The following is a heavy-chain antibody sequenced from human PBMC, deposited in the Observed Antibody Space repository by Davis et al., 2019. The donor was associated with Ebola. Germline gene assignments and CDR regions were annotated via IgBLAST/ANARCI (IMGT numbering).Heavy chain of an antibody. CDR1: GFTFSNYW. V-gene: IGHV3-7*04. CDR3: ARGATGP. Sequence: PGGSLRLSCAASGFTFSNYWMTWVRQRPGKGLQWVGHIREDGATTRSVESVKGRFAISRDNAKNSLYLQMNSLRAEDTAVYYCARGATGPWGQGTLVTVSS. CDR2: IREDGATT. J-gene: IGHJ5*02. D-gene: IGHD5-12*01.